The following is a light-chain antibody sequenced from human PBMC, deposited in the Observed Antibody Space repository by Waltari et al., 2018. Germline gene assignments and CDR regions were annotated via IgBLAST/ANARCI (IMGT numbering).Light chain of an antibody. V-gene: IGKV1-5*03. CDR2: KAS. J-gene: IGKJ4*01. CDR3: QQYYPYPVT. CDR1: QSFSNC. Sequence: EIQLTHSPSTLSASVGDRLPITCRASQSFSNCLAWYQQKPGKAPNLLIYKASILDSGVPSRFSGSGSGTEFTLTISSLQPDDFATYYCQQYYPYPVTFGGGTKAEIK.